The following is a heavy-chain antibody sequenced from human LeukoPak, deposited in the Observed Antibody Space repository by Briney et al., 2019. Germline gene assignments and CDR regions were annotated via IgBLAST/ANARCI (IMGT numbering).Heavy chain of an antibody. Sequence: PGRSLRLSCAASGFTFSSYGMHWVRQAPGKGLEWVEVISYDGSNKYYADSVKGRFTISRDNSKNTLYLQMNSLRAEDTAVYYCARDRPTVVRGVLVYWGQGTLVTVSS. CDR3: ARDRPTVVRGVLVY. CDR1: GFTFSSYG. J-gene: IGHJ4*02. V-gene: IGHV3-30*19. D-gene: IGHD3-10*01. CDR2: ISYDGSNK.